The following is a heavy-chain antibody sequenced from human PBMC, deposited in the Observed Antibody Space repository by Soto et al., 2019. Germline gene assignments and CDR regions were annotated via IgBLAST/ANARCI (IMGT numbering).Heavy chain of an antibody. CDR2: ISYDGSSK. J-gene: IGHJ4*02. D-gene: IGHD3-10*01. CDR3: ARDRVTMVRGVIITRKGFDY. CDR1: GFTFSSYA. Sequence: QVQLVESGGGVVQPGRSLRLSCAASGFTFSSYAMHWVRQAPGKGLEWVAVISYDGSSKYYADSVKGRFTISRDNSKNTLYLQMNSLRAEDTAVYYCARDRVTMVRGVIITRKGFDYWGQGTLVTVSS. V-gene: IGHV3-30-3*01.